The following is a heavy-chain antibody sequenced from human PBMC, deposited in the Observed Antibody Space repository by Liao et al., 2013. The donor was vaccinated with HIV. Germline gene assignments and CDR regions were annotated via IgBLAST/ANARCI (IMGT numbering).Heavy chain of an antibody. CDR3: AGDPXTSVWFYY. CDR1: GGSISSYY. V-gene: IGHV4-59*12. Sequence: QVQLQESGPGLVKPSETLSLTCTVSGGSISSYYWSWIRQPPGKALEWIGYMYYSGSTNYNPSLKSRVTISVDTSKNQFSLKLSSVTAADTAVYYCAGDPXTSVWFYYWGQGTLATVSS. D-gene: IGHD1-14*01. CDR2: MYYSGST. J-gene: IGHJ4*02.